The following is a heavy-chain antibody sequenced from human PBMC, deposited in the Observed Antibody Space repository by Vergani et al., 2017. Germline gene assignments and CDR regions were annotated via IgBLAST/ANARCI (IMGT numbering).Heavy chain of an antibody. J-gene: IGHJ3*02. V-gene: IGHV4-38-2*01. D-gene: IGHD4-17*01. CDR3: ARQQGGYGAAFNI. CDR1: GYSISSGYY. CDR2: IYHSGST. Sequence: QVQLQESGPGLVKPSETLSLTCAVSGYSISSGYYWGWIRQPPGKGLEWIGSIYHSGSTYYNPSLKSRVTILVDTSKNQSSLKLSSVTAADTAVYYCARQQGGYGAAFNIWSQGTMVAVSS.